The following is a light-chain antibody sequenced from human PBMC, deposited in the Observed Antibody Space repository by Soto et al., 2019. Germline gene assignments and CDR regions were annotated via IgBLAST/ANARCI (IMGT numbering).Light chain of an antibody. Sequence: QSLPAQPASVSGSRGQWITIPCTGNSSDVGHYNYVSWFQQHPGKVPKLIIYDVNNWPSGVSDRFSGSKSGNTASLTISGLQPEDEADYYCSSFTTSSTFVFGTGTKVTV. CDR1: SSDVGHYNY. CDR3: SSFTTSSTFV. CDR2: DVN. V-gene: IGLV2-14*03. J-gene: IGLJ1*01.